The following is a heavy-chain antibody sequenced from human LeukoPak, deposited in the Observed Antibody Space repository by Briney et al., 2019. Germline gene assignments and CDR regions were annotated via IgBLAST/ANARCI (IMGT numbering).Heavy chain of an antibody. D-gene: IGHD6-19*01. CDR3: ASGSSGWYNWFDP. CDR1: GFTFSSYW. J-gene: IGHJ5*02. CDR2: IKQDGSEK. V-gene: IGHV3-7*01. Sequence: PGGSLRLSCAASGFTFSSYWMSWVRQAPGKGLEWVANIKQDGSEKYYVDSVKGRFTISRDNAKNSLYLQMNSLRAEDTAVYYCASGSSGWYNWFDPWGQGTRVTVSS.